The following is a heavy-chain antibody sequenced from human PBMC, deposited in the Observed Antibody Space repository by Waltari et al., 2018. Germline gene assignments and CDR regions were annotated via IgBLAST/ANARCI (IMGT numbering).Heavy chain of an antibody. CDR3: ARLQGIYREWGAWELQTGDAYDA. J-gene: IGHJ3*01. CDR2: IDGDGGRT. Sequence: VQLMESGGGLVQPGGSLRLSCATSGFTSSDFWMHWVRQPHGPGPVGVARIDGDGGRTNYADSVKARFIIYKDNAKKTIYLQMNNLRVEDTGIYYCARLQGIYREWGAWELQTGDAYDAWGQGTMVTVS. CDR1: GFTSSDFW. D-gene: IGHD1-26*01. V-gene: IGHV3-74*01.